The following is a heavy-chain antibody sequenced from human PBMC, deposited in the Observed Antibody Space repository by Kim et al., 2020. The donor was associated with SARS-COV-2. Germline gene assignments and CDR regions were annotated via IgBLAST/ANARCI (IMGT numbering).Heavy chain of an antibody. CDR3: ARARSGGSCYDY. J-gene: IGHJ4*02. CDR2: INHSGST. D-gene: IGHD2-15*01. V-gene: IGHV4-34*01. CDR1: GGSFSGYY. Sequence: SETLSLTCAVYGGSFSGYYWSWIRQPPGKGLEWIGEINHSGSTNYNPSLKSRVTISVDTSKNQFSLKLSSVTAADTAVYYCARARSGGSCYDYWGQGTLV.